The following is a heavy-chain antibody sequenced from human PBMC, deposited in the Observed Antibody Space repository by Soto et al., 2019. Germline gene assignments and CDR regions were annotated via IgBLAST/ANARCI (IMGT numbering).Heavy chain of an antibody. V-gene: IGHV4-34*01. D-gene: IGHD3-22*01. CDR3: ARSYKKWLLLYWFDP. CDR1: GGSFSGYY. J-gene: IGHJ5*02. Sequence: PSETLSLTCAVYGGSFSGYYWSWIRQPPGKGLEWTGEINHSGSTNYNPSLKGRVTISVDTSKNQFSLKLSSVTAADTAVYYCARSYKKWLLLYWFDPWGQGTLVTVSS. CDR2: INHSGST.